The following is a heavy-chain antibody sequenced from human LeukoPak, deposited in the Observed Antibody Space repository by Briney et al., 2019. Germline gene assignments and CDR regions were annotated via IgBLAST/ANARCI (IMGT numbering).Heavy chain of an antibody. D-gene: IGHD3-9*01. Sequence: SETLSLTCTVSGGSISSSSYYWGWIRQPPGKGLEWIGTIYYSGTTYYNPSLKSRVTISVDTSRSQFSLKLSSVTAADTAVYYCARGYYDILTGSVYYYMDVWGKGTTVTVSS. CDR3: ARGYYDILTGSVYYYMDV. CDR1: GGSISSSSYY. V-gene: IGHV4-39*07. CDR2: IYYSGTT. J-gene: IGHJ6*03.